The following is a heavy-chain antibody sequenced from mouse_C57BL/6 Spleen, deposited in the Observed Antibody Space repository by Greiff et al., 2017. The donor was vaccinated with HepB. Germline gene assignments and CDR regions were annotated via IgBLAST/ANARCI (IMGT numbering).Heavy chain of an antibody. J-gene: IGHJ1*03. CDR3: ARGGYGSSPWYFDV. CDR2: ISRGSSTI. Sequence: EVMLVESGGGLVKPGGSLKLSCAASGFTFSDYGMHWVRQAPEKGLEWVAYISRGSSTIYYADTVKGRFTISRDNAKNTLFLQMTSLRSEDTAMYYCARGGYGSSPWYFDVWGTGTTVTVSS. D-gene: IGHD1-1*01. CDR1: GFTFSDYG. V-gene: IGHV5-17*01.